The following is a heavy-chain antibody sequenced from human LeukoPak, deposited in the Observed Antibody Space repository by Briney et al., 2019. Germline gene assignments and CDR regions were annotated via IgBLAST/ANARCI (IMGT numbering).Heavy chain of an antibody. CDR1: GYTFTSYG. Sequence: GASVKVSCKASGYTFTSYGISWVRQAPGQGLEWMGWISAYNGNTNYAQKLQGRVTMTTDTSTSTAYMELRSLRSDDTAVYYCARETPRGNDGDAFNIWAKGKMATVSS. CDR3: ARETPRGNDGDAFNI. D-gene: IGHD1-1*01. V-gene: IGHV1-18*01. J-gene: IGHJ3*02. CDR2: ISAYNGNT.